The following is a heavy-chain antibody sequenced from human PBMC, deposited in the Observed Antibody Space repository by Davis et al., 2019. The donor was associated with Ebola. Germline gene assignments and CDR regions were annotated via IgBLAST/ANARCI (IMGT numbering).Heavy chain of an antibody. J-gene: IGHJ4*02. CDR2: IRSKANSYAT. D-gene: IGHD5-12*01. CDR1: GFSFSGPA. Sequence: GESLKISCAASGFSFSGPAMHWVRQASGKGLEWVGRIRSKANSYATAYAASVKGRFTISRDDSKNTAYLQMNSLKTEDTAVYYCTIGSGYGDYWGQGTLVTVSS. V-gene: IGHV3-73*01. CDR3: TIGSGYGDY.